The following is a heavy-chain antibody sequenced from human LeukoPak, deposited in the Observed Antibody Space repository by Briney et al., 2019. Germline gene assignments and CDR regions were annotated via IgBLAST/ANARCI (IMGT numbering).Heavy chain of an antibody. Sequence: ASVKVSCKASVYTFNNYGISWVRQAPGQGLEWMGWISPYNRNTDYVQKFQGRLTMTTDTSTNTVYMELRNLGYDDTAIYYCARDWGSTTTPNWFDPWGQGTLVTVSS. V-gene: IGHV1-18*01. CDR3: ARDWGSTTTPNWFDP. D-gene: IGHD2-15*01. CDR1: VYTFNNYG. CDR2: ISPYNRNT. J-gene: IGHJ5*02.